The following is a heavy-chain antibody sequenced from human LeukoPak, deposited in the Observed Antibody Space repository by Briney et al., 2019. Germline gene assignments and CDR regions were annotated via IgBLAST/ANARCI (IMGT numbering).Heavy chain of an antibody. V-gene: IGHV4-59*08. Sequence: SETLSLTCIVSGGSISDYYWTWIRQPLGRGLEWIGHIHHSGTTSSNPSLKSRVFIPIDTSKNQFSLNLTSVTAADTAVYYCARWPIHLGYCSGSSCHKWFDPWGQGTLVTVSS. CDR1: GGSISDYY. CDR3: ARWPIHLGYCSGSSCHKWFDP. CDR2: IHHSGTT. D-gene: IGHD2-15*01. J-gene: IGHJ5*02.